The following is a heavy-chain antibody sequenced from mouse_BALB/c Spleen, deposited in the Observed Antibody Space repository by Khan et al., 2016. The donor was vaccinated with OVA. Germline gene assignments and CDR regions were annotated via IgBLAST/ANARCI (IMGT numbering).Heavy chain of an antibody. D-gene: IGHD1-1*01. CDR1: GYTFTSYW. V-gene: IGHV1-7*01. Sequence: QVQLQQSGAELAKPGASVKMSCKASGYTFTSYWMHWVKQRPGQGLEWIGYINPSTDYTEYNQKFKDKATLTADKSSSTAYMQLSRLTSEDSAVYYCANHGSTSAWFTYWGQGTLVTVSA. CDR3: ANHGSTSAWFTY. J-gene: IGHJ3*01. CDR2: INPSTDYT.